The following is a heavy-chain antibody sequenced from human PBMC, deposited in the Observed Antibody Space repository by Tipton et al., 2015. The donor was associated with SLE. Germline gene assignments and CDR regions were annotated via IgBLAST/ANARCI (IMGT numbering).Heavy chain of an antibody. CDR2: IDHDGSGT. CDR1: GFTFNNYW. Sequence: SLRLSCAASGFTFNNYWMHWFRQVPGKGLEWVSRIDHDGSGTSYADSVEDRFTISRDNTKKTLYLQMNSLRAEDTAVYYCARAHYDFRSYNLDFWGQGALVTVSS. J-gene: IGHJ4*02. D-gene: IGHD3-3*01. CDR3: ARAHYDFRSYNLDF. V-gene: IGHV3-74*01.